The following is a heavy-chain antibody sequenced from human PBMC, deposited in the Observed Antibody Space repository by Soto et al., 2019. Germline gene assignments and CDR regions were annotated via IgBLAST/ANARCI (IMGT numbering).Heavy chain of an antibody. V-gene: IGHV4-4*08. D-gene: IGHD6-19*01. CDR2: FYPSGSI. J-gene: IGHJ5*02. CDR3: ARMYSSGSGWFHP. Sequence: PSETLSLTCTVSGGSISSYYWSWICHHPGKGLEWIGSFYPSGSIIDNPSLGSRVSIAGDKSSNQLSMSLALVSGAGPARYYWARMYSSGSGWFHPWGQGTLVTVSS. CDR1: GGSISSYY.